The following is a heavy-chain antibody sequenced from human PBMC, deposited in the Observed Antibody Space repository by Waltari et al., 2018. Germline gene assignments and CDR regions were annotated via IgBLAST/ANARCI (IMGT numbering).Heavy chain of an antibody. D-gene: IGHD3-10*01. CDR1: GFTFSSYS. CDR3: ARDMTAGGAFDI. J-gene: IGHJ3*02. CDR2: ISRSSSTI. Sequence: EVQLVESGGGLVQPGGSLRLSCAASGFTFSSYSMNWVRQAPGKGLGWVSDISRSSSTIYYADSVKGRFTISRDNAKNSLYLQMNSLRAEDTAVYYCARDMTAGGAFDIWGQGTMVTVSS. V-gene: IGHV3-48*01.